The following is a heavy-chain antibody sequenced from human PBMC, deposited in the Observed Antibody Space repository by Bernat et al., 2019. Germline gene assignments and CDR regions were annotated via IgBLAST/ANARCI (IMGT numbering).Heavy chain of an antibody. CDR1: GFTVSSNY. V-gene: IGHV3-66*02. CDR2: IYSGGST. CDR3: ARDDGRDWGGYYFDY. D-gene: IGHD2-21*01. Sequence: EVQLVESGGGLVQPGGSLRLSCAASGFTVSSNYMSWVRQAPGKGLEWVSVIYSGGSTYYADSVKGRFTISRDNSKNTLYLQMNSLRAEDTAVYYCARDDGRDWGGYYFDYWGQGTLVTVSS. J-gene: IGHJ4*02.